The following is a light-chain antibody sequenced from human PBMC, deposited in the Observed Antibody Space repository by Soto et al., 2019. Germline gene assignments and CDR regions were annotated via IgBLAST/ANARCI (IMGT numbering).Light chain of an antibody. V-gene: IGLV1-44*01. CDR3: ATWDDSLNNVI. Sequence: QSVLTQSPSASGSSGQEVSISCSGSSSNIGSNTVNWYQLVPGTAPKLLIYSNDQRPSAVPGRFSGSKSGTSASLTISGLQSEDEADYYCATWDDSLNNVIFGGGTKLTVL. J-gene: IGLJ2*01. CDR2: SND. CDR1: SSNIGSNT.